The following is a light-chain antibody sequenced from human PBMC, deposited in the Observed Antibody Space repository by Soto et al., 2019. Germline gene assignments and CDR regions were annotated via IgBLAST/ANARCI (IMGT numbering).Light chain of an antibody. V-gene: IGKV3-15*01. CDR3: QQYNNWPWT. CDR2: GAS. CDR1: QSVSSN. J-gene: IGKJ1*01. Sequence: EIVMTQSPATLSVSPGERATLSCRASQSVSSNLAWYQQKPGQAPRLLIYGASTRATGIPARFSGSGSGTEFTLIIISLQSEDFAVYYCQQYNNWPWTFGQGTKVEIK.